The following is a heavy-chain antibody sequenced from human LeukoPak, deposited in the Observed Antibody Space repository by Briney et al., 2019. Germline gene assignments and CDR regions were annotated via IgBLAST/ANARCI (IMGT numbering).Heavy chain of an antibody. D-gene: IGHD2-2*02. J-gene: IGHJ6*03. CDR1: GGSISSYY. Sequence: SETLSLTCTVSGGSISSYYWSWIRQPAGKGLEWIGYIYYSGSTNYNPSLKSRVTISVDTSKNQFSLKLSSVTAADTAVYYCARGVGYCSSTSCYTPYYYYMDVWGKGTTVTVSS. CDR2: IYYSGST. CDR3: ARGVGYCSSTSCYTPYYYYMDV. V-gene: IGHV4-59*01.